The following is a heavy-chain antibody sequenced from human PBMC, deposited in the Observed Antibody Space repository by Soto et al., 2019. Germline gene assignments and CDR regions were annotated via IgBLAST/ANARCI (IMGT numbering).Heavy chain of an antibody. Sequence: GGSLRLSCAASGFTFSSYDMHWVRQATGKGLEWVSAIGTAGDTYYPGSVKGRFTISRENAKNSLYLQMNSLRAEDTAVYYCARVRAVGYFDYWGQGTLVTVSS. J-gene: IGHJ4*02. V-gene: IGHV3-13*01. CDR2: IGTAGDT. D-gene: IGHD6-19*01. CDR1: GFTFSSYD. CDR3: ARVRAVGYFDY.